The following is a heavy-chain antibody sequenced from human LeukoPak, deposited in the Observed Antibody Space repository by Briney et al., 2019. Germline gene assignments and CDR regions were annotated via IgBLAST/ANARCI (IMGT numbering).Heavy chain of an antibody. Sequence: SETLSLTCTVSGGSISSYYWSWIRQPPGKGLEWIGSIYYSGSTYYNPSLKSRVTISVDTSKNQFSLKLSSVTAADTAVYYCAREDRYSYGNDAFDIWGQGTMVTVSS. CDR3: AREDRYSYGNDAFDI. CDR1: GGSISSYY. D-gene: IGHD5-18*01. CDR2: IYYSGST. J-gene: IGHJ3*02. V-gene: IGHV4-59*12.